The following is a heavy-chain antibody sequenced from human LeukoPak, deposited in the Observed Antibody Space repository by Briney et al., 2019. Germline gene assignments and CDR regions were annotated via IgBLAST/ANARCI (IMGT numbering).Heavy chain of an antibody. CDR3: ARRNPPVVTDWHIAFDI. Sequence: GESLKISCKGSGHSFTSYWITWVRQMPGKGLEWMGRIDPSDSYTYYSPSFQGHVTISADKSISTAYLQWSSLKASDTAMYYCARRNPPVVTDWHIAFDIWGQGTMVTVSS. D-gene: IGHD4-23*01. V-gene: IGHV5-10-1*01. CDR1: GHSFTSYW. J-gene: IGHJ3*02. CDR2: IDPSDSYT.